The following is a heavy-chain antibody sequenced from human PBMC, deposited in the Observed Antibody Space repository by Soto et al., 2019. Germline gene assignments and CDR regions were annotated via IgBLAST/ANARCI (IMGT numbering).Heavy chain of an antibody. CDR3: ARDGGSSGYHRQVRAFDI. V-gene: IGHV4-31*03. CDR1: GGSISSGGYY. CDR2: IYYSGST. Sequence: QVQLQESGPGLVKPSQTLSLTCTVSGGSISSGGYYWSWIRHHPGKGLEWIGYIYYSGSTYYNPSLKSRVTISVDTSKNQFSLKLSSVTAADTAVYYCARDGGSSGYHRQVRAFDIWGQGTMVTVSS. D-gene: IGHD3-22*01. J-gene: IGHJ3*02.